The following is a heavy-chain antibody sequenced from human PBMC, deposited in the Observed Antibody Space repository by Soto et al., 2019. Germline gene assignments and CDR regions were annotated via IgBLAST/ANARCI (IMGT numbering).Heavy chain of an antibody. CDR1: GFTVSSNY. V-gene: IGHV3-66*01. J-gene: IGHJ4*02. D-gene: IGHD6-19*01. CDR3: ARDLGWYFSLDY. CDR2: IYSGGST. Sequence: GGSLRLSCSASGFTVSSNYMSWVRQAPGKGLEWVSVIYSGGSTYYADSVKGRLTISRDNSKNTLYLQMNSLRAEDTAVYYCARDLGWYFSLDYWGQGTLVTVSS.